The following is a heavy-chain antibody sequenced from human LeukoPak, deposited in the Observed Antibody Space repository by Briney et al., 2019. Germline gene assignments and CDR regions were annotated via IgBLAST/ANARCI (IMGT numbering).Heavy chain of an antibody. CDR2: IGIDSGNT. Sequence: SGGSLRLSCAASGFTFSDYSMNWVRQAPGKGLEWISYIGIDSGNTNYADSVKGRFTIYGDKAKNSLYLQMNSLRVEDTAVYYCARDYKYAFDNWGQGTLVTVSS. CDR1: GFTFSDYS. V-gene: IGHV3-48*01. J-gene: IGHJ4*02. D-gene: IGHD5-24*01. CDR3: ARDYKYAFDN.